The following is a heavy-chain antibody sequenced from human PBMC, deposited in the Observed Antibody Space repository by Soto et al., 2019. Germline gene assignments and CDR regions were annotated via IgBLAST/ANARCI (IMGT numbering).Heavy chain of an antibody. CDR1: GFTFSNNA. CDR2: ISGSAGST. D-gene: IGHD6-19*01. J-gene: IGHJ3*01. CDR3: VREYSVWSYRESFTF. V-gene: IGHV3-23*01. Sequence: GGSLRLSCTASGFTFSNNAMNWVPQASGKGLEWVSVISGSAGSTYHAASLPGRFTISRDTSKNTLYMQIKSLRSEDTAIYYCVREYSVWSYRESFTFWGRGTMVTVSS.